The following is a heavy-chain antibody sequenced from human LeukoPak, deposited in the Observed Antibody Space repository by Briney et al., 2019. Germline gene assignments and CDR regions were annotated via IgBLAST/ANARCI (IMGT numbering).Heavy chain of an antibody. CDR2: IYVSGRT. CDR3: AKDLQNIVVGGAFDI. D-gene: IGHD2-21*01. V-gene: IGHV4-4*07. J-gene: IGHJ3*02. Sequence: SETLSLTCTVSGDSISTYYWSWIRQPAGKGLEWIGRIYVSGRTHYTHSLKRRVNMSVATYKNQLSLKLSSVTAADTAVYYCAKDLQNIVVGGAFDIWGQGTMVTVSS. CDR1: GDSISTYY.